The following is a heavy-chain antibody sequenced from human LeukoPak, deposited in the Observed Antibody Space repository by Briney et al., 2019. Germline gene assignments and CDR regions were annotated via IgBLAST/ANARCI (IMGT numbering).Heavy chain of an antibody. Sequence: SETLSLTCTVSGGSISSYYWSWIRQPPGKGLEWIGYIYYSGSTNYNPSLKSRVTISVDTSKNQFSLKLSSVTAADTAVYYCARELSGQAAAASENYYYYYYMDVWGKGTTVTVSS. J-gene: IGHJ6*03. V-gene: IGHV4-59*01. CDR2: IYYSGST. CDR3: ARELSGQAAAASENYYYYYYMDV. D-gene: IGHD6-13*01. CDR1: GGSISSYY.